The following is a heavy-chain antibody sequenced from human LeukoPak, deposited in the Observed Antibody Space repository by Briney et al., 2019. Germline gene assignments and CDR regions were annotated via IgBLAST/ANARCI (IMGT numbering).Heavy chain of an antibody. J-gene: IGHJ5*02. D-gene: IGHD6-6*01. V-gene: IGHV4-30-2*01. Sequence: SQTLSLTCTVSGGSISSGGYYWSWIRQPPVKGLEWIGYIYHSGSTYYNPSLKSRVTISVDRSKNQFSLKLSSVTAVDTAVYYCARVFLVYSSSSAGRFDPWGQGTLVTVSS. CDR1: GGSISSGGYY. CDR2: IYHSGST. CDR3: ARVFLVYSSSSAGRFDP.